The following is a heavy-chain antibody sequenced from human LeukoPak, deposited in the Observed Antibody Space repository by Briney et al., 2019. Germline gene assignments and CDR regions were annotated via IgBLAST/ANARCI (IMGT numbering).Heavy chain of an antibody. V-gene: IGHV3-74*01. J-gene: IGHJ4*02. CDR2: INTDGSST. CDR3: ARERIDCSSTSCYGGGSDY. D-gene: IGHD2-2*01. Sequence: PGGSLRLSCAASGFTFSSHWMYWVSQAPGKGLVWVSRINTDGSSTSYADSVKGRFTISRDNAKSTLHLQMNSLRAEDTAVYYCARERIDCSSTSCYGGGSDYWGQGTLVTVSS. CDR1: GFTFSSHW.